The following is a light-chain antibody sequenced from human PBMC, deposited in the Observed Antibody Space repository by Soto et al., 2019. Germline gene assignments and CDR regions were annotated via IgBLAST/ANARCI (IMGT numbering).Light chain of an antibody. CDR3: QHYNNWPPQFT. CDR1: QSVSSN. Sequence: EVVMTQSPATLSVSPGERATLSCRASQSVSSNLAWYQQKVGQAPRLLMYGASVRATGVPTRFSGSGSGTVFTLTISSLQSEDFAVYFCQHYNNWPPQFTFGGGTKVDSK. CDR2: GAS. V-gene: IGKV3-15*01. J-gene: IGKJ4*01.